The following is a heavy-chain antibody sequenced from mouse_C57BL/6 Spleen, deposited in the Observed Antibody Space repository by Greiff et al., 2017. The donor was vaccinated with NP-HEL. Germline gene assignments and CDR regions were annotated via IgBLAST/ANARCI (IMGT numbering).Heavy chain of an antibody. V-gene: IGHV14-4*01. J-gene: IGHJ3*01. CDR2: IDPANGDT. CDR1: GFNITDDY. Sequence: VQLQQSGAELVRPGASVKLSCTASGFNITDDYMHWVKQRPEQGLEWIGWIDPANGDTEYAPKFQDKATLTADTSSNTAYLQLSSLTSEDTAVDSCKRGDDYGGFAYWGKGTLVTVSA. D-gene: IGHD1-1*01. CDR3: KRGDDYGGFAY.